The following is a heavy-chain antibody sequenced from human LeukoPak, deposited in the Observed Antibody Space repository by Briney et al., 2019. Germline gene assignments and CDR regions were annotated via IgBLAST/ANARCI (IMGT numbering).Heavy chain of an antibody. J-gene: IGHJ4*02. CDR2: IKSKTHGRTT. CDR3: TTHNTQYYYDY. V-gene: IGHV3-15*01. Sequence: GGSLRLSCAASGFILNNAWMSWVSQIPGKGLEWVGRIKSKTHGRTTDYPAPVKGRFTLSRDDSKNTLFLQMNSLKTEDTAVYFFTTHNTQYYYDYWGQGTLVTVSS. D-gene: IGHD5-24*01. CDR1: GFILNNAW.